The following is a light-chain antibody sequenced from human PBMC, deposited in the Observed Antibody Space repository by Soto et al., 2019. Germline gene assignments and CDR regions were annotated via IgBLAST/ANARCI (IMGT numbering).Light chain of an antibody. Sequence: EIVMTQSPATLSVSPGERATLSCRASQSVSSSLAWYQQKPGQAPRLLIYFASTRATGIPARFSGSGSGTEFTLTISSLQSEDFAIYYCQQYNSWWTFGQGTKVEIK. CDR2: FAS. CDR1: QSVSSS. CDR3: QQYNSWWT. J-gene: IGKJ1*01. V-gene: IGKV3-15*01.